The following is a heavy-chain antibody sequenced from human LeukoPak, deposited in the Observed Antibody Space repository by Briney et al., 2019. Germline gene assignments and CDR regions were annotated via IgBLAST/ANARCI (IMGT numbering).Heavy chain of an antibody. D-gene: IGHD4-17*01. V-gene: IGHV4-34*01. CDR3: ARSENDYGDYYYYGMDV. Sequence: SETLSLTCAVYGGSFSGYYWSWIRQPPGKGLEWIGEINHSGSTNYNPSLKSRVTISVDTSKNQFSLKLRSVTAADTAVYYCARSENDYGDYYYYGMDVWGQGTTVTVSS. J-gene: IGHJ6*02. CDR1: GGSFSGYY. CDR2: INHSGST.